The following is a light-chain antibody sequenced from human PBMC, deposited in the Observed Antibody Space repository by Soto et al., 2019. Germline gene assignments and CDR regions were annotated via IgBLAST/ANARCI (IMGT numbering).Light chain of an antibody. CDR1: SSDVGGYNY. J-gene: IGLJ2*01. CDR3: YSYASTSTPV. V-gene: IGLV2-14*01. CDR2: EVN. Sequence: QSALTQPASVSGSPGQSITISCTGTSSDVGGYNYVSWYQQLPGKAPKLMVYEVNNRPSGVSDRFSGSKSGNTASLTISGLQAEDEADYYCYSYASTSTPVFGGGTKVTVL.